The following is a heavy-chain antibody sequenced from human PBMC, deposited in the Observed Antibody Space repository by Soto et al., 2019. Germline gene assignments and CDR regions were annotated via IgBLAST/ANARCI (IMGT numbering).Heavy chain of an antibody. V-gene: IGHV1-3*01. CDR3: AREVPYGYSRFDY. Sequence: QVHLVQSGAEVKKPGASVKVSCKTSGYTFTNNVIHWVRQAPGQRLEWMGWVNAGNDNTKWSREFQSRLTLNKDTSATTAYMELSSRTSEDTSIYFCAREVPYGYSRFDYWGQGTLVNVSS. J-gene: IGHJ4*02. CDR2: VNAGNDNT. D-gene: IGHD5-18*01. CDR1: GYTFTNNV.